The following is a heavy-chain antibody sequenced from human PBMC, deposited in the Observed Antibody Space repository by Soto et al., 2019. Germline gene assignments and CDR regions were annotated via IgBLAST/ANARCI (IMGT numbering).Heavy chain of an antibody. J-gene: IGHJ4*02. CDR3: ARSVGRY. CDR2: IYYSGST. Sequence: SETLSLSCTVSGASLGSYYWSWIRQPPGKGLEWIGYIYYSGSTNYNPSLKSRVTISVDTSKNQFSLKLSSVTAADTAGYYCARSVGRYWGQGTLVTV. V-gene: IGHV4-59*01. CDR1: GASLGSYY.